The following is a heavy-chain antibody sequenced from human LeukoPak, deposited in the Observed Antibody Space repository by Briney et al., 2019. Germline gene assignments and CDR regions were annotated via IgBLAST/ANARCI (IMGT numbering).Heavy chain of an antibody. V-gene: IGHV3-7*01. CDR3: GRRREHQVLFYYNYYMDV. CDR2: IQQNGNEK. J-gene: IGHJ6*03. Sequence: GGSLRLSCTASGFIFNNYWMGWVRQAPGKGLEWVATIQQNGNEKYYVDSVKGRFTISRDNAKNSLYLQMSSLGAEDTAVYYCGRRREHQVLFYYNYYMDVWGKGTTVSVSS. CDR1: GFIFNNYW. D-gene: IGHD2-2*01.